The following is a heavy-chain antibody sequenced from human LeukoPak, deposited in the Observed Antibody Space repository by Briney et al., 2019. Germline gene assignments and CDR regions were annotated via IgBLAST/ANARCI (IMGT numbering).Heavy chain of an antibody. D-gene: IGHD2-2*01. V-gene: IGHV1-2*02. J-gene: IGHJ5*02. CDR1: GYTFTGYY. CDR2: INPNSGGT. CDR3: ARAPLGYCSSTSCFNWFDP. Sequence: ASVKVSCKASGYTFTGYYMHWVRQAPGQGLEWMRWINPNSGGTNYAQRFQGRVTMTRDTSISTAYMELSRLRSDDTAVYYCARAPLGYCSSTSCFNWFDPWGQGTLVTVSS.